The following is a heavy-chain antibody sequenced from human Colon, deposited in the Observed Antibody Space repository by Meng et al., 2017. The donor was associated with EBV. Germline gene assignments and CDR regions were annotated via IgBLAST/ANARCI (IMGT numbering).Heavy chain of an antibody. CDR3: ASYTSFSGSYYNGIDY. V-gene: IGHV4-39*01. CDR2: IYYSGST. J-gene: IGHJ4*02. D-gene: IGHD3-10*01. Sequence: QVLPQAAAPGLGNPSGTLSLPCPFSGGPIRSGPYCWAWIRQPPGKGLEWIGSIYYSGSTYDNPSLKSRVTISVDSSKNQFALKLTSVTAADTSLYYCASYTSFSGSYYNGIDYWGQGTLVTVSS. CDR1: GGPIRSGPYC.